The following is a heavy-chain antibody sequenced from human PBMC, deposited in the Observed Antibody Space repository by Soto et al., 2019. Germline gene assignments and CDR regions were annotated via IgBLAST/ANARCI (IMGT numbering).Heavy chain of an antibody. CDR3: ARMRASGSYFDRLDN. V-gene: IGHV2-26*03. CDR1: GFSLSDIRVG. J-gene: IGHJ4*02. CDR2: IFANDEK. Sequence: SGPTLVNPTETLTLTCTISGFSLSDIRVGVSWIRQPPGKALEWLAHIFANDEKTYSTSLKTRLTISKDTSKSQVFLTMTNVDPEEYGTYHTARMRASGSYFDRLDNWGQGPMVTVSS. D-gene: IGHD1-26*01.